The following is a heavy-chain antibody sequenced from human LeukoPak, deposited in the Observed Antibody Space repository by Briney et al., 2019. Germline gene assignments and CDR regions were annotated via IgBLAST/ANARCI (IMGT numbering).Heavy chain of an antibody. CDR1: GFTFSNYW. J-gene: IGHJ3*02. V-gene: IGHV3-74*01. CDR3: AKDRGTSLCDAFDI. CDR2: INSDGINT. Sequence: GGSLRLSCAASGFTFSNYWMHWVRQAPGKGLVWVSRINSDGINTSYADSVKGRFTISRDNSKNTLYLQMNSLRAEDTAIYYCAKDRGTSLCDAFDIWGQGTMVTVSS. D-gene: IGHD6-25*01.